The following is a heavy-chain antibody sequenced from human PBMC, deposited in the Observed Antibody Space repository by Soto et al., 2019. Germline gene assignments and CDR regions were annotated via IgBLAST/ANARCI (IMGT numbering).Heavy chain of an antibody. CDR1: GDSMTSGDYS. Sequence: SETLSLTCTVSGDSMTSGDYSWSWIRQPPGKGLEWLGYIYRTGNTHYSPSLKSRVSISQDRSKNQFSLELTSVTAADTAGYYCARGDYQYSSDYWGQGTLVTVSS. J-gene: IGHJ4*02. CDR3: ARGDYQYSSDY. CDR2: IYRTGNT. V-gene: IGHV4-30-2*01. D-gene: IGHD2-2*01.